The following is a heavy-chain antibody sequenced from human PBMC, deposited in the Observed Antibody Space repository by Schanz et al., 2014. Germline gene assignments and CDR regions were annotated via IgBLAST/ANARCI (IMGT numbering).Heavy chain of an antibody. CDR2: ISSLGNYI. CDR3: AREADYYYGMDV. Sequence: DVQLVESGGGLVKPGGSLRLSCAPSGFTFSDYAMNWVRQAPGKGLEWVASISSLGNYIYYADSMKGRFTISRDNAKNSLYLQINSLRPEDTAVFYCAREADYYYGMDVWGQGTTVTVSS. J-gene: IGHJ6*02. V-gene: IGHV3-21*04. CDR1: GFTFSDYA. D-gene: IGHD6-19*01.